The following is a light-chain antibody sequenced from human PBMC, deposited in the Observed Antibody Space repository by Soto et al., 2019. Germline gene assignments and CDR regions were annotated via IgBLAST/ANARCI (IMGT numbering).Light chain of an antibody. CDR3: QQYSHDWT. Sequence: DIQMTQSPSTLSASVGDRVTITCRASQSIGHYLAWYQQKPGKAPKLLIYDASSLEGGVPSRFSASGSGPEFTLTIASLHPDDFAPYYCQQYSHDWTLGQGNKVEIK. CDR1: QSIGHY. CDR2: DAS. V-gene: IGKV1-5*01. J-gene: IGKJ1*01.